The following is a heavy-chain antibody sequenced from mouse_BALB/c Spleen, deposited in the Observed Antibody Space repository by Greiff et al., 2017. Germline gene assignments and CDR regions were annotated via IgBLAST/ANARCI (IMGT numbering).Heavy chain of an antibody. J-gene: IGHJ4*01. Sequence: QVQLQQSGPGLVQPSQSLSITCTVSGFSLTSYGVHWVRQSPGKGLEWLGVIWSGGSTDYNAAFISRLSISKDNSKSQVFFKMNSLQTDDTARYYCARHYYGGDYYAMDYWGQGTSVTVSS. V-gene: IGHV2-2*01. CDR1: GFSLTSYG. CDR2: IWSGGST. D-gene: IGHD1-2*01. CDR3: ARHYYGGDYYAMDY.